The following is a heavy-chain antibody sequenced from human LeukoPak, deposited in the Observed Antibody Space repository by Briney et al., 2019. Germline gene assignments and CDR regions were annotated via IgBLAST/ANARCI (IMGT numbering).Heavy chain of an antibody. V-gene: IGHV3-48*03. Sequence: SGGSLGLSCAASGSTFSSYEMNWVRQAPGKGLEWVSYISSSGSTIYYADSVKGRFTISRDNAKNSLYLQMNSLRAEDTAVYYCARGGGLRRTFDYWGQGTLVTVSS. J-gene: IGHJ4*02. D-gene: IGHD4-17*01. CDR1: GSTFSSYE. CDR3: ARGGGLRRTFDY. CDR2: ISSSGSTI.